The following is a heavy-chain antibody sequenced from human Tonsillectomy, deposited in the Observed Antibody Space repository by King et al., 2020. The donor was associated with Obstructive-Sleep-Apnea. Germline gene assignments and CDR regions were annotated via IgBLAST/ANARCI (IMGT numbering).Heavy chain of an antibody. V-gene: IGHV3-30-3*01. CDR1: GFPFSRFS. D-gene: IGHD6-13*01. Sequence: VQLVESGGGVVQPGRSLRLSCAASGFPFSRFSIQWVRQAPGKGLEWVAVISYDGGKKYYADSVKGRFTISRDNSKNTLCLQMNSLRVEDTGLYYCVRGSEEQLVRDYYYGMDVWGQGNTVTVSS. CDR2: ISYDGGKK. CDR3: VRGSEEQLVRDYYYGMDV. J-gene: IGHJ6*02.